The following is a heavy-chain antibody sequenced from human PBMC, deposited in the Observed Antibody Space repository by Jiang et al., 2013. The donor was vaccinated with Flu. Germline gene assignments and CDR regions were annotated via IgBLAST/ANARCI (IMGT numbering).Heavy chain of an antibody. CDR2: IWYDGSNK. CDR3: AKGAAAGTSPLDY. D-gene: IGHD6-13*01. J-gene: IGHJ4*02. Sequence: VQLLESGGGVVQPGRSLRLSCAASGFTFSSYGMHWVRQAPGKGLEWVAVIWYDGSNKYYADSVKGRFTISRDNSKNTLYLQMNSLRAEDTAVYYCAKGAAAGTSPLDYVGHGNPGPPSP. V-gene: IGHV3-33*06. CDR1: GFTFSSYG.